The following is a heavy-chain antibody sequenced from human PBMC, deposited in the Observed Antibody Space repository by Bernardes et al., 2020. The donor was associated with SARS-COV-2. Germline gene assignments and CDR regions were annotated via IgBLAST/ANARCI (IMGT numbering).Heavy chain of an antibody. CDR2: VGGSGVYT. CDR1: GFNFRDYA. Sequence: SLILSCETSGFNFRDYAMTWVRQAPGQGLQWVSSVGGSGVYTYYADSAKGRFTISKDNSKNMLFLEMNRLRVEDTAIYFCAREGYSYGYFSKYYFYGMDVWGQGTTVTVSS. V-gene: IGHV3-23*01. D-gene: IGHD5-18*01. CDR3: AREGYSYGYFSKYYFYGMDV. J-gene: IGHJ6*02.